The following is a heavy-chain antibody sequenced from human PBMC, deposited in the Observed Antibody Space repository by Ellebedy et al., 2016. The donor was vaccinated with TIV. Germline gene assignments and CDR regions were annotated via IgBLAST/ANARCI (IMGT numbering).Heavy chain of an antibody. Sequence: ASVKVSCKASGYTFTSYAMNWVRQAPGQGLEWMGWINTNTGNPTYAQGFTGRFVFSLDTSVSTAYLQISSLKAEDTAVYYCARDEIAVAGTVRSPYNWFDPWGQGTLVTVSS. CDR1: GYTFTSYA. V-gene: IGHV7-4-1*02. CDR2: INTNTGNP. J-gene: IGHJ5*02. D-gene: IGHD6-19*01. CDR3: ARDEIAVAGTVRSPYNWFDP.